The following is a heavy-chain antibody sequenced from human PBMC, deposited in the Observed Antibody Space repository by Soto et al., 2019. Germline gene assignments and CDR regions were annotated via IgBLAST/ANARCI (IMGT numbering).Heavy chain of an antibody. J-gene: IGHJ6*02. CDR2: IYYSGST. V-gene: IGHV4-30-4*01. CDR3: ARDSSNTAMGSSYYYYGMDV. Sequence: ASETLSLTCTVSGGSISSGDYYWSWIRQPPGKGLEWIGYIYYSGSTYYNPSLKSRVTISVDTSKNQFSLKLSSVTAADTAVYYCARDSSNTAMGSSYYYYGMDVWGQGTTVTVSS. D-gene: IGHD5-18*01. CDR1: GGSISSGDYY.